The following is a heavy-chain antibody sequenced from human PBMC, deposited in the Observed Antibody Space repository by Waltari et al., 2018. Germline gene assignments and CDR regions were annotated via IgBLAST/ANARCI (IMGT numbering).Heavy chain of an antibody. Sequence: QVHLVESGGGVVQPGRSLRLSCAASGFTFRWYSLNWVRQAPGKGLEWVAFNSGDGTTDHYADSVKGRFTISRDNSKNTLFLQMNSLKPEDTAIYYCARRSSTGVFRALDIWGQGTMGSVSS. CDR2: NSGDGTTD. J-gene: IGHJ3*02. V-gene: IGHV3-30*19. D-gene: IGHD2-2*01. CDR3: ARRSSTGVFRALDI. CDR1: GFTFRWYS.